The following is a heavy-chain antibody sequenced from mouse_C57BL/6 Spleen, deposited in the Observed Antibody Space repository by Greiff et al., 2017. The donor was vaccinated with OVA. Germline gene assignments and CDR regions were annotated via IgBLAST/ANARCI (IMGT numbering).Heavy chain of an antibody. CDR3: ARSPSRMSYGSPYFDY. J-gene: IGHJ2*01. Sequence: QVTLKVCGPGILQSSQTLSLTCSFSGFSLSTSGMGVSWIRQPSGKGLEWLAHIYWDDDKRYNPSLKSRLTISKDTSRNQVFLKITSVDTADTATYYCARSPSRMSYGSPYFDYWGQGTTLTVSS. V-gene: IGHV8-12*01. CDR2: IYWDDDK. CDR1: GFSLSTSGMG. D-gene: IGHD1-1*01.